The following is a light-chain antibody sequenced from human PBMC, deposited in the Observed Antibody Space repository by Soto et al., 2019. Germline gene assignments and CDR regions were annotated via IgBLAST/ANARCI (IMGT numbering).Light chain of an antibody. CDR1: QSVSSY. CDR3: QQRSELT. J-gene: IGKJ4*01. Sequence: EIVLTQSPATLSLSPGERATLSCRASQSVSSYLAWYQQKPGQAPRLLIYDASNRATGIPARFSGSGSGTDFTRTISSLEPEDFAFYYCQQRSELTFGGGTKVEIK. V-gene: IGKV3-11*01. CDR2: DAS.